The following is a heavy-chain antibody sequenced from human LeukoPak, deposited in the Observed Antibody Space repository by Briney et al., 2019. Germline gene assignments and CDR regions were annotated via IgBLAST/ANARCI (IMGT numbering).Heavy chain of an antibody. Sequence: ASVKVSCKASGYTFTSYGISWVRQAPGQGLEWMGWISAYNGNTNHAQKLQGRVTMTTDTSTSTAYMELRSLRSDDTAVYYCAITRVVPAAEDCYYYYGMDVWGQGTTVTVSS. J-gene: IGHJ6*02. CDR3: AITRVVPAAEDCYYYYGMDV. CDR2: ISAYNGNT. CDR1: GYTFTSYG. D-gene: IGHD2-2*01. V-gene: IGHV1-18*01.